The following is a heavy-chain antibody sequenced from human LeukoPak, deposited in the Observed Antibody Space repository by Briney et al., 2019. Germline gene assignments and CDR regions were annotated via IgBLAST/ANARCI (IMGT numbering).Heavy chain of an antibody. CDR2: VYSGGST. D-gene: IGHD1-20*01. CDR1: GFTFSSYS. V-gene: IGHV3-53*01. Sequence: GGSLRLSCAASGFTFSSYSMNWVRQAPGKGLEWVSVVYSGGSTYADSVKGRFTISRDKSKNTLYLQMNSLRAEDTAMYYCARDPGYNWNDGCVKYYFDYWGQGTLVTVSS. J-gene: IGHJ4*02. CDR3: ARDPGYNWNDGCVKYYFDY.